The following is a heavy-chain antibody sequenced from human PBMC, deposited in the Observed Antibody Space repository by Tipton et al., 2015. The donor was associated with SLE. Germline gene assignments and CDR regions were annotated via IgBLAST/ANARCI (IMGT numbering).Heavy chain of an antibody. CDR2: MKFKTGNA. V-gene: IGHV1-8*01. CDR3: ARETTETRDGLDV. J-gene: IGHJ6*02. CDR1: GHTFDNDD. D-gene: IGHD1-1*01. Sequence: QSGPEVKKPGASVMVSCKASGHTFDNDDINWVRQATGQGLEWMGWMKFKTGNAGYAQNFQGRVTMTRDTSINTAYMELRNLRSNDTAVYYCARETTETRDGLDVWGQGTTVPVSS.